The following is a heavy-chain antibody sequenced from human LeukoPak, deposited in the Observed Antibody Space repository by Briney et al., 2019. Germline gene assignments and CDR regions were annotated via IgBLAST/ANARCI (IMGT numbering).Heavy chain of an antibody. J-gene: IGHJ1*01. D-gene: IGHD1-26*01. CDR1: GASFSGYY. Sequence: SETLSLTCAVYGASFSGYYWSWIRQPPGEGLEWIGEINHSGSTNYNPSLKSRVTISVDTSKNQFSLKLSSVTAADTAVYYCARVPVGATNYFQHWGQGTLVTVSS. V-gene: IGHV4-34*01. CDR2: INHSGST. CDR3: ARVPVGATNYFQH.